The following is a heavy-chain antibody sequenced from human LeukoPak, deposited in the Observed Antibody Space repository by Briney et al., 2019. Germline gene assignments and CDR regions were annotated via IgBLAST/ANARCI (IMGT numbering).Heavy chain of an antibody. D-gene: IGHD6-13*01. CDR2: IYHSGST. V-gene: IGHV4-30-2*01. CDR3: ARGGIAAAGIWFDP. Sequence: PSQTLSLTCAVSGGSISSGGYSWSWIRQPPGKGLEWIGYIYHSGSTYYNPSLKSRVTISVDTSKNQSSLKLSSVTAADTAVYYCARGGIAAAGIWFDPWGQGTLVTVSS. J-gene: IGHJ5*02. CDR1: GGSISSGGYS.